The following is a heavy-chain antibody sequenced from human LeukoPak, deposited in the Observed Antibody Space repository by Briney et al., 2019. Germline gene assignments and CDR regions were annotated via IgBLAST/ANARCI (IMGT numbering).Heavy chain of an antibody. CDR2: IRYDGSNK. D-gene: IGHD6-19*01. Sequence: QPGGSLRLSCAASGFTFSTYGMHWVRQAPGKGLERVAFIRYDGSNKYYADSVKGRFTISRDNSKNTLYLQMNSLRAEDTAVYYCANRPTVAVAGMGKAFDIWGQGTMVTVSS. J-gene: IGHJ3*02. CDR3: ANRPTVAVAGMGKAFDI. V-gene: IGHV3-30*02. CDR1: GFTFSTYG.